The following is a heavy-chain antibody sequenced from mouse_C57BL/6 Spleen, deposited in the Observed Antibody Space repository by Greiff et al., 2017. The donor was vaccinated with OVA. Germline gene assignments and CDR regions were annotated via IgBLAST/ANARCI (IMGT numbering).Heavy chain of an antibody. CDR2: ISSGGDYI. V-gene: IGHV5-9-1*02. D-gene: IGHD3-2*02. J-gene: IGHJ4*01. CDR3: TREASGYVGYYAMDY. CDR1: GFTFSSYA. Sequence: EVKLVESGEGLVKPGGSLKLSCAASGFTFSSYAMSWVRQTPEKRLEWVAYISSGGDYIYYADTVKGRFTISRDNARNTLYLQMSSLKSEDTAMYYCTREASGYVGYYAMDYWGQGTSVTVSS.